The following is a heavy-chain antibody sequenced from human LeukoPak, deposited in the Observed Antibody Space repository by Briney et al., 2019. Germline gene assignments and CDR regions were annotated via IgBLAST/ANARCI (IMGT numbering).Heavy chain of an antibody. CDR3: AKEGPDILTGYYRPEYYFDY. CDR2: ISGSGDTI. Sequence: GSLRLSCAASGFTFSDYYMNWIRQAPGKGLEWISYISGSGDTIYYEDSVKGRFTISRDNAKNSLYLQMTSLRAEDTAVYYCAKEGPDILTGYYRPEYYFDYWGQGTLVTVSS. J-gene: IGHJ4*02. D-gene: IGHD3-9*01. V-gene: IGHV3-11*01. CDR1: GFTFSDYY.